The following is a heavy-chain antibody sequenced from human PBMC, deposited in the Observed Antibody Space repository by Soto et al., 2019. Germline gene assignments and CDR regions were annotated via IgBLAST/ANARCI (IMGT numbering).Heavy chain of an antibody. Sequence: ASVKVSCKASGCTFINFDISWVRQAAGQGLEWLGWMNPGSGKTGYASKFQGRVAMTRDASTGTSHLELSSLTSDDTAVYYCARMASAGTLNWFDPWGQGTLVTVS. D-gene: IGHD6-13*01. CDR1: GCTFINFD. CDR2: MNPGSGKT. CDR3: ARMASAGTLNWFDP. V-gene: IGHV1-8*02. J-gene: IGHJ5*02.